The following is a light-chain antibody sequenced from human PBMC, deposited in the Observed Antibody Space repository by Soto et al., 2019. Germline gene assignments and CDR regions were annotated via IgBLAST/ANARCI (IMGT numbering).Light chain of an antibody. Sequence: QSVLTQPASVSGSPGQSITISCTGTSSDVGGYNYVSWYQQHPGKAPKLMIYEVSNRPSGVSNRFSGSKSGNTASLTISGLQAEDEADYYCCSYTTSTTRVFGTGTNVTVL. CDR1: SSDVGGYNY. CDR3: CSYTTSTTRV. CDR2: EVS. V-gene: IGLV2-14*01. J-gene: IGLJ1*01.